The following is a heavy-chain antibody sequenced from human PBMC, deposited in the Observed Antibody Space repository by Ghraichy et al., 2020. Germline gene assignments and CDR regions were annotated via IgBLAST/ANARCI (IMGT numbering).Heavy chain of an antibody. CDR3: ARLCSSTSCYTVSNAFDI. CDR2: ISAYNGDT. Sequence: ASVKVSCKASGYTFTTYGISWVRQAPGQGLEWMGWISAYNGDTNSAQNLQGRVTMTTDTSTSTAYMELRRLRSDDTAVYYCARLCSSTSCYTVSNAFDIWGQGTMVTVSS. J-gene: IGHJ3*02. D-gene: IGHD2-2*02. V-gene: IGHV1-18*04. CDR1: GYTFTTYG.